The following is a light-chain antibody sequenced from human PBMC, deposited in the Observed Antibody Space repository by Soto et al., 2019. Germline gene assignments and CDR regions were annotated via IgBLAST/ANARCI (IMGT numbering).Light chain of an antibody. J-gene: IGLJ2*01. CDR1: SGHSNYA. V-gene: IGLV4-69*01. CDR3: QSRGTGILV. Sequence: QLVLTQSPSASASLGASVKLTCTLSSGHSNYAIAWHQQQPEKAPRFLMKLNSDGSHSKGDGIPDRFSGSTSGAERYLTISSLQSEDEADYYCQSRGTGILVFGGGTKLTVL. CDR2: LNSDGSH.